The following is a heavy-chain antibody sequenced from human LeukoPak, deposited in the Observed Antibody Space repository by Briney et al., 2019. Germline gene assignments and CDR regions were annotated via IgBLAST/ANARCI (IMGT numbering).Heavy chain of an antibody. V-gene: IGHV3-66*01. CDR1: GISVNSNY. CDR3: ARDIYRSGPSDY. J-gene: IGHJ4*02. CDR2: IYADGNT. D-gene: IGHD6-19*01. Sequence: QSGGSLRLSCAASGISVNSNYMSWVRQAPGKGLEWLSVIYADGNTYYAGSVKGRFTISRDGSENALYLQMNSLRLDDTAVYYCARDIYRSGPSDYWGQGTLVSVSS.